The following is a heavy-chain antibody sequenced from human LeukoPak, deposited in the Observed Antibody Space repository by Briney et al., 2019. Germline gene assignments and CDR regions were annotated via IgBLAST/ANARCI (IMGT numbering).Heavy chain of an antibody. V-gene: IGHV3-66*01. D-gene: IGHD6-19*01. Sequence: GGSLRLSCAASGFIVSSNYVSWVRQAPGKGLECVSVIYSGVSTYYADSVKGRFTIPRDNSKNTLYLQMTSLRAEDTAVYYCARDSPYTSGWFFDFWGQGTLVTVSS. CDR1: GFIVSSNY. CDR2: IYSGVST. J-gene: IGHJ4*02. CDR3: ARDSPYTSGWFFDF.